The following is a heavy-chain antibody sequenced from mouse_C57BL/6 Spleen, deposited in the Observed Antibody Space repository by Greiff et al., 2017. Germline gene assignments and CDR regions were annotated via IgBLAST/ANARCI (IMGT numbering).Heavy chain of an antibody. Sequence: VQLQQPGAELVKPGASVKLSCKASGYTFTSYWMQWVKQRPGQGLEWIGEIDPSDSYTNYNQKFKGKATLTVDTSSSTAYMQLSSLTSEDSAVYYCAILLHYWGQGTTLTVSS. CDR2: IDPSDSYT. D-gene: IGHD1-2*01. V-gene: IGHV1-50*01. CDR1: GYTFTSYW. CDR3: AILLHY. J-gene: IGHJ2*01.